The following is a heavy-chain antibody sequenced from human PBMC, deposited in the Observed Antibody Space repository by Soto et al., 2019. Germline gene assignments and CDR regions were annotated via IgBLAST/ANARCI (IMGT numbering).Heavy chain of an antibody. CDR2: INSDGSST. CDR1: GFTCSGYW. V-gene: IGHV3-74*01. D-gene: IGHD2-2*02. J-gene: IGHJ6*02. Sequence: EVQLVESGGGLVQPGGSLRLSCAASGFTCSGYWMHWVRQAPGKGLVWVSRINSDGSSTSYADSVKGRFTISRDNAKNTLYLQMNSLRTEDTAVYYCTRACQSSTSCYISYGMDVWGQGTTVTVSS. CDR3: TRACQSSTSCYISYGMDV.